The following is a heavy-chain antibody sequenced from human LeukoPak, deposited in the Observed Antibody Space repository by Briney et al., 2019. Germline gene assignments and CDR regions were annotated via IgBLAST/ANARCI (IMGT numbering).Heavy chain of an antibody. Sequence: ASVKVSCKASGYTFTSYGISWVRQAPGQGLEWMGWISAYNGNTNYAQKLQGRVTMTEDTSTDTAYMELSSLRSEDTAVYYCATGTDSSSWYFRYWGQGTLATVSS. CDR1: GYTFTSYG. J-gene: IGHJ4*02. D-gene: IGHD6-13*01. V-gene: IGHV1-18*01. CDR3: ATGTDSSSWYFRY. CDR2: ISAYNGNT.